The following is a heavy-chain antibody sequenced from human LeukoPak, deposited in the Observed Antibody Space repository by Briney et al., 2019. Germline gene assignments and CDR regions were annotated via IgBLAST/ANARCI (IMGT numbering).Heavy chain of an antibody. CDR1: GFTFSPYS. J-gene: IGHJ4*02. CDR3: VRDPGVPAAPLDY. CDR2: ISSTGNYI. Sequence: GGSLRLSCATSGFTFSPYSMNWVRQAPGKGLEWVAYISSTGNYIYYGDSFKGRFIISRDNAKNSVDLQMNSLRVEDTAMYYCVRDPGVPAAPLDYWGQGTLVAVSS. V-gene: IGHV3-21*01. D-gene: IGHD2-2*01.